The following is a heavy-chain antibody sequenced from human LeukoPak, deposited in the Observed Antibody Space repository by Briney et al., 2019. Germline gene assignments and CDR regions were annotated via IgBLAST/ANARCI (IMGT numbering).Heavy chain of an antibody. CDR1: GGSISGPY. V-gene: IGHV4-59*11. CDR2: VYYSGST. D-gene: IGHD3-16*01. Sequence: SETLSLTCTVSGGSISGPYWSWVRQPPGKGLEWIGGVYYSGSTHQNPSLKSRVTISVDTSKNQFSLKLRSVTAADTAVYYCARVMGDLASLYHMDVWGKGTTVTVSS. J-gene: IGHJ6*03. CDR3: ARVMGDLASLYHMDV.